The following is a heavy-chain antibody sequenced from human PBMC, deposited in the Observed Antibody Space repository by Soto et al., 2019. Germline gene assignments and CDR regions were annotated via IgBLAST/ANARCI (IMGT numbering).Heavy chain of an antibody. CDR3: ARVDLALSENFDL. Sequence: PLETLSLTCVVPGESFSSHTYYWSWILQPPGKGLEWIGYIYSRGSISYSASLKSRVTISLDTSKNQFSLMLKSVTAADTATYFCARVDLALSENFDLWGRGTLVTVSS. J-gene: IGHJ2*01. CDR1: GESFSSHTYY. V-gene: IGHV4-61*01. CDR2: IYSRGSI.